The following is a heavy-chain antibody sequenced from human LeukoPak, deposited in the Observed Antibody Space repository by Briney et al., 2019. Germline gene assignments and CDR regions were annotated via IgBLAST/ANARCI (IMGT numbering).Heavy chain of an antibody. Sequence: SETLSLTCTVSGDSISSSNSYWGWIRQPPGKGLEWLGSIYYSGDTYYDASLKCRVTISVDPSKNQFSLRLTSVTAADTAVYYCARQTGAGLFILPGGQGTLVTVSS. CDR3: ARQTGAGLFILP. CDR1: GDSISSSNSY. J-gene: IGHJ4*02. V-gene: IGHV4-39*01. CDR2: IYYSGDT. D-gene: IGHD3-3*01.